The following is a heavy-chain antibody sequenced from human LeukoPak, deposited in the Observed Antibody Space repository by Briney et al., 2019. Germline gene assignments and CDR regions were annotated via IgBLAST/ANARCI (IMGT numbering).Heavy chain of an antibody. J-gene: IGHJ4*02. V-gene: IGHV1-2*02. Sequence: ASVKVSCKASGYTFTGYYIHWVRQAPGQGLEWMGWVNPDSGATNYAQKFQGRVTMTRDTSISTAYMELSRLRSDDTAVYYCARDTNYYDSSGWPDYWGQGTLVTVSS. CDR1: GYTFTGYY. CDR2: VNPDSGAT. D-gene: IGHD3-22*01. CDR3: ARDTNYYDSSGWPDY.